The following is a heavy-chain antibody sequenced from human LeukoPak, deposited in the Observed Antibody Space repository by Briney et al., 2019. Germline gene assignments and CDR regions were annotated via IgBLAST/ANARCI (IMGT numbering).Heavy chain of an antibody. CDR3: ARLYPGYSSGWYYFDY. J-gene: IGHJ4*02. V-gene: IGHV4-59*08. CDR1: GGSFSSYY. Sequence: SETLSLTCAVYGGSFSSYYWGWIRQPPGKGLEWIGYIYYSGSTNYNPSLKSRVTISVDTSKNQFSLKLSSVTAADTAVYYCARLYPGYSSGWYYFDYWGQGTLVTVSS. D-gene: IGHD6-19*01. CDR2: IYYSGST.